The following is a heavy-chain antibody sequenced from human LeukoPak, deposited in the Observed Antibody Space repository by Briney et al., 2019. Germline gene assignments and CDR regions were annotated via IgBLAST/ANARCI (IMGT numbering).Heavy chain of an antibody. CDR2: INHSGRT. D-gene: IGHD3/OR15-3a*01. V-gene: IGHV4-34*01. Sequence: SETLSLTCAVYGGSFSGYYWSWIRQPPGKGLEWIGEINHSGRTNYNPSLKSRVTISVDTSKNQFSLKLSSVTAADTAVYYCASRGTGVTFDYWGQGTLVTVSS. CDR3: ASRGTGVTFDY. CDR1: GGSFSGYY. J-gene: IGHJ4*02.